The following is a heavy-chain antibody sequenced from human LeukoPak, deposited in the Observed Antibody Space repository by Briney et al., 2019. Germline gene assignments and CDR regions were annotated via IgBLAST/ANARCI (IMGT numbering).Heavy chain of an antibody. CDR1: GFTFSSHG. D-gene: IGHD3-3*01. CDR2: ISPSGGIT. J-gene: IGHJ5*02. V-gene: IGHV3-23*01. CDR3: AKDQGLRFLEWFDP. Sequence: GGTLTLSCAASGFTFSSHGMNWVRQAPGKGLEWVSGISPSGGITYYTDSVKGRFTISRDNSKNTVSLQMNSLRGEDTAVYYCAKDQGLRFLEWFDPWGQGTLVTVSS.